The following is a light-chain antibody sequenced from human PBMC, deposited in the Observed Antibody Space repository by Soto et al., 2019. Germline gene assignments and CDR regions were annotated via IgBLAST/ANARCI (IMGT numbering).Light chain of an antibody. CDR2: RNN. Sequence: QSVLTQPPSVSGTPGQRVTISCSGTSSNIGSNYIYWYHQLPGAAPKLLISRNNQRPSGVPDRFSGSKSGTSASLAISGLRSEDEADYYCVTWDDSLSAAVFGGGTQLTVL. J-gene: IGLJ3*02. CDR1: SSNIGSNY. V-gene: IGLV1-47*01. CDR3: VTWDDSLSAAV.